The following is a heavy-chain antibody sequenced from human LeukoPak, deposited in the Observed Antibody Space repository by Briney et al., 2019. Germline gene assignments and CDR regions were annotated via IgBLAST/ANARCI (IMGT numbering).Heavy chain of an antibody. J-gene: IGHJ5*01. CDR3: ARDYSGYYSPFDS. Sequence: GGSLRLSCAASGFTFNTYWIHWVRQAPGKGLVWVSRISSDAIATAYAESVKGRFTISIDNAKNTLYLQMSSLRVDDTGLYYCARDYSGYYSPFDSWGQGTLVTISS. D-gene: IGHD3-22*01. CDR2: ISSDAIAT. V-gene: IGHV3-74*01. CDR1: GFTFNTYW.